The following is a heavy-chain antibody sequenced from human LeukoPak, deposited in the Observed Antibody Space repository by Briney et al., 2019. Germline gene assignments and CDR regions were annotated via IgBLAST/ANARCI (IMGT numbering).Heavy chain of an antibody. J-gene: IGHJ4*02. D-gene: IGHD2-2*01. CDR3: ARGAYCSSTNCYGFDY. CDR2: INHNGTT. V-gene: IGHV4-34*01. Sequence: KPSETLSLTCAVYGGSFSDFYWNWIRQPPGKGLEWIGEINHNGTTNYNPSLKSRVTLSVDTSKNQFSLKLSSVTAADTAVYYCARGAYCSSTNCYGFDYWGQGTQVTASS. CDR1: GGSFSDFY.